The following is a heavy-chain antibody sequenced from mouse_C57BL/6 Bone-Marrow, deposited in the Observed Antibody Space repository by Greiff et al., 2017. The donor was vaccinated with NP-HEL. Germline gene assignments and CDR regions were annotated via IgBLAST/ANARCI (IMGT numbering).Heavy chain of an antibody. CDR1: GYTFTDYY. D-gene: IGHD1-1*01. V-gene: IGHV1-19*01. J-gene: IGHJ3*01. Sequence: EVKLQQSGPVLVKPGASVKMSCKASGYTFTDYYMNWVKQSHGKSLEWIGVINPYNGGTSYNQKFKGKATLTVDKSSSTAYMELNSLTSEDSAVYYCARSLYYGSSGFAYWGQGTLVTVSA. CDR3: ARSLYYGSSGFAY. CDR2: INPYNGGT.